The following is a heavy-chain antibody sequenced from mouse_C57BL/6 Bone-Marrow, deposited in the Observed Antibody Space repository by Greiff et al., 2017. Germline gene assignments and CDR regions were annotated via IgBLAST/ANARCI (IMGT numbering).Heavy chain of an antibody. D-gene: IGHD1-3*01. J-gene: IGHJ2*01. CDR3: ARYLYAYYFDY. CDR2: IDPSDSYT. V-gene: IGHV1-69*01. CDR1: GYTFTSYW. Sequence: VQLQQPGAELVMPGASVKLSCKASGYTFTSYWMHWVKQRPGQGLEWIGEIDPSDSYTNYNQKFKGKSTLTVDKSPSTAYMQLSNLTSEDSAVYYCARYLYAYYFDYWGQGTTLTVSS.